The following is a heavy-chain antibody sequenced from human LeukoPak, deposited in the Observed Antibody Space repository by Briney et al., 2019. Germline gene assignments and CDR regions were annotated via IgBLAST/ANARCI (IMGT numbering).Heavy chain of an antibody. CDR1: GYTLTELS. J-gene: IGHJ4*02. V-gene: IGHV1-24*01. Sequence: GASVKVSCKVSGYTLTELSMHWVRQAPGKVLEWMGGFDPEDGETIYAQKFQGRVTMTEDTSTDTAYMELSSLRSGDTAVYYCATGLPGALRPPLGYWGQGTLVTVSS. D-gene: IGHD3-10*01. CDR2: FDPEDGET. CDR3: ATGLPGALRPPLGY.